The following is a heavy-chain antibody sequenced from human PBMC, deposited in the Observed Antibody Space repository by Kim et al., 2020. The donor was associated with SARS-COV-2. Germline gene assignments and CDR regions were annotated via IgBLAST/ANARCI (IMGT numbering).Heavy chain of an antibody. V-gene: IGHV1-46*01. J-gene: IGHJ4*02. CDR1: GYTFTSYY. CDR3: ARSLARPLSSGYYYFDY. CDR2: INPSGGST. D-gene: IGHD3-22*01. Sequence: ASVKVSCKASGYTFTSYYMHWVRQAPGQGLEWMGIINPSGGSTSYAQKFQGRVTMTRDTSTSTVYMELSSLRSEDTAVYYCARSLARPLSSGYYYFDYWGQGTLVTVSS.